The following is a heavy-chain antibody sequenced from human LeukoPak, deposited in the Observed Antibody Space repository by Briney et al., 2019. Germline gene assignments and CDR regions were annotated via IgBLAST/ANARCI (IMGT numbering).Heavy chain of an antibody. CDR2: MNDSGST. CDR3: ARTIRRYNSGREGASKLDY. CDR1: GGSFSGYY. V-gene: IGHV4-34*01. D-gene: IGHD5-18*01. J-gene: IGHJ4*02. Sequence: SETLSLTCVVYGGSFSGYYWTWIRQPPGKGLEWIGEMNDSGSTNYTPSLKSRVTMSVDTSKSQFSLKLSSVTGADTAVYYCARTIRRYNSGREGASKLDYWGQGTLVTVSS.